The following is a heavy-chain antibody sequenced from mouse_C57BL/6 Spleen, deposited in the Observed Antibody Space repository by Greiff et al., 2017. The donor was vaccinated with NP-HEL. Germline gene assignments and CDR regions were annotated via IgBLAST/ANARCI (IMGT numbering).Heavy chain of an antibody. V-gene: IGHV1-47*01. J-gene: IGHJ1*03. CDR2: FHPYNDDT. Sequence: QVQLKESGAELVKPGASVKMSCKASGYTFTTYPIEWMKQNHGKSLEWIGNFHPYNDDTKYNEKFKGKATLTVEKSSSTVYLELSRLPSDDSAVYYCARRYYGSSYWYFDVWGTGTTVTVSS. D-gene: IGHD1-1*01. CDR1: GYTFTTYP. CDR3: ARRYYGSSYWYFDV.